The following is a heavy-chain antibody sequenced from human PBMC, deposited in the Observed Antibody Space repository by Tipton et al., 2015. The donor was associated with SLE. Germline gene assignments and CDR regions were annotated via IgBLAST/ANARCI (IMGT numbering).Heavy chain of an antibody. V-gene: IGHV4-59*01. CDR3: ARGGGDSSSCQDFDR. D-gene: IGHD6-13*01. J-gene: IGHJ4*02. CDR2: IDYSGTT. Sequence: GLVKPSETLSLTCTVSGGSISDFYWSWMRQSPGRGLEWIGYIDYSGTTKYNPSLESRVTISVDTSKNQFSLNLNSVTAADTAVYYCARGGGDSSSCQDFDRWGQGTLVTVSS. CDR1: GGSISDFY.